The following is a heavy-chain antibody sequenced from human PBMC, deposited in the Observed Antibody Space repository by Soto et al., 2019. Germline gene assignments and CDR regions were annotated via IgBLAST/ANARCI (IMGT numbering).Heavy chain of an antibody. D-gene: IGHD3-16*01. Sequence: QVQVVESGGGVVQPGTSLRLSCAASGFTFNNYGMHWVGQAPGKGLEWVAVIWYDASHKYYADSVKGRFTISRDNSKNTLYLQMSSQRGEDTAVYYCARDKTFGGTIGSAFDSWGQGTLVTVSS. CDR2: IWYDASHK. CDR1: GFTFNNYG. V-gene: IGHV3-33*01. CDR3: ARDKTFGGTIGSAFDS. J-gene: IGHJ4*02.